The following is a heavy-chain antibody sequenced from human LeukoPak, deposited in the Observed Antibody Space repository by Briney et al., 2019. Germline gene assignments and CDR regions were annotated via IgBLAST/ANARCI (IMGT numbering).Heavy chain of an antibody. CDR2: VYYSGST. CDR3: ARAYSGSFEGYYYYYMDV. Sequence: SETLSLTCSVSGGSISSYYWSWIRQPPGKGLEWIGYVYYSGSTNYNPSLKSRVTISVDTSKNQFSLKLSSVTAADTAVYYCARAYSGSFEGYYYYYMDVWGKGTTVTVSS. J-gene: IGHJ6*03. CDR1: GGSISSYY. V-gene: IGHV4-59*01. D-gene: IGHD1-26*01.